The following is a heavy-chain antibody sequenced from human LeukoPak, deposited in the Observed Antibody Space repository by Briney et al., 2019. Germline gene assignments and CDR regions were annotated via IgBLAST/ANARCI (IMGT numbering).Heavy chain of an antibody. V-gene: IGHV3-23*01. J-gene: IGHJ6*03. Sequence: PGGSLRLSCAASGFTVSDNYMSWFRQAPGKGLEWVSAISGSGGSTYYADSVKGRFTISRDNSKNTLYLQMNSLRAEDTAVYYCAKPARYCTNGVCYDGEDYYHMDVWGKGTTVTVSS. CDR1: GFTVSDNY. D-gene: IGHD2-8*01. CDR2: ISGSGGST. CDR3: AKPARYCTNGVCYDGEDYYHMDV.